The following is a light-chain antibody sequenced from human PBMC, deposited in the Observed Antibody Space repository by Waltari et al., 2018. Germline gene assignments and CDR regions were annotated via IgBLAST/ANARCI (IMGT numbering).Light chain of an antibody. CDR2: EVS. CDR3: CSYAGSNTRV. Sequence: QSALPQPASAAGPPAQSITPARTGSSSDFGIYNLVVWYQQHPGKAPKLLISEVSKRPSGVSNHFSGSKSGNTASLTISGLQAEDEADYFCCSYAGSNTRVFGGGTKLTVL. J-gene: IGLJ2*01. CDR1: SSDFGIYNL. V-gene: IGLV2-23*02.